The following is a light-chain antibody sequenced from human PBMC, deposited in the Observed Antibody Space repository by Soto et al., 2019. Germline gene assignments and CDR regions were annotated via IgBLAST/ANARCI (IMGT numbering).Light chain of an antibody. J-gene: IGLJ3*02. CDR2: EVT. CDR1: SRDVGGYNY. Sequence: QSALTQPPSASGSPGQSVTISCTGTSRDVGGYNYVSWYQQYPGRAPKHMIYEVTKRPPRVPDPFSGSKSSNTASLTVSGLQAEDEADDYCSSYAASNDFNIVFGGGTKLTVL. V-gene: IGLV2-8*01. CDR3: SSYAASNDFNIV.